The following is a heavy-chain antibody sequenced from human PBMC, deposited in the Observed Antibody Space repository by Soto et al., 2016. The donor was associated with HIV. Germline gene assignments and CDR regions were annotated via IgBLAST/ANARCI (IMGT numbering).Heavy chain of an antibody. CDR2: ISNYGRP. V-gene: IGHV3-53*02. CDR3: ARPLLWFGESSGGPFEI. Sequence: EVQLVETGGGLIQPGGSLRLSCAVSGFSVSSNYMSWVRQAPGRGLEWVAVISNYGRPDYADSVKGRFTISRDPSNNTLYLQMSSLRVEDTAMYYCARPLLWFGESSGGPFEIWGQGTMAPSLQ. CDR1: GFSVSSNY. D-gene: IGHD3-10*01. J-gene: IGHJ3*02.